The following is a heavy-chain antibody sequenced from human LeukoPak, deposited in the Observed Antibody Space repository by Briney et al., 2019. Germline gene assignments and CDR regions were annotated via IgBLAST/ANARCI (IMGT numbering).Heavy chain of an antibody. J-gene: IGHJ6*03. CDR2: IIPIFGTA. CDR3: AVVAVPAAIGDYYYYYMDV. D-gene: IGHD2-2*01. V-gene: IGHV1-69*05. Sequence: SVKVSCRASGGTFSSYAISWVRQAPGQGLEWMGGIIPIFGTANYAQKFQGRVTITTDESTSTAYMELSSLRSEDTAVYYCAVVAVPAAIGDYYYYYMDVWGKGTTVTVSS. CDR1: GGTFSSYA.